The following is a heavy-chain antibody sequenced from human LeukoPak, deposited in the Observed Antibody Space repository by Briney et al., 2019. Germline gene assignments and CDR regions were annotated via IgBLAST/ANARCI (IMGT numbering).Heavy chain of an antibody. V-gene: IGHV4-39*01. Sequence: SETLSLTCTVSGGSISSSSYYWGWIRQPPGKGLEWIGSIYYSGSTYYNPSLKSRVTISVDTSKNQSSLKLSSVTAADTAVYYCARHTLDIAAAGTIDYWGQGTLVTVSS. CDR2: IYYSGST. D-gene: IGHD6-13*01. CDR3: ARHTLDIAAAGTIDY. J-gene: IGHJ4*02. CDR1: GGSISSSSYY.